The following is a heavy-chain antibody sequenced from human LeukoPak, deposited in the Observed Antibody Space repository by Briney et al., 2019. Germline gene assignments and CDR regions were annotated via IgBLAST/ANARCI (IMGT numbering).Heavy chain of an antibody. D-gene: IGHD5/OR15-5a*01. J-gene: IGHJ2*01. V-gene: IGHV4-59*08. CDR3: ARRGVSTIRWYFDL. CDR2: MFYSGST. Sequence: SETLSLTCTVSGDSISSDYWNWIRQPPGKGLEWIGYMFYSGSTNYNPSLKSRVTISVDTSKNHFSLKLSSVTAADTAVYYCARRGVSTIRWYFDLWGRGALVTVSS. CDR1: GDSISSDY.